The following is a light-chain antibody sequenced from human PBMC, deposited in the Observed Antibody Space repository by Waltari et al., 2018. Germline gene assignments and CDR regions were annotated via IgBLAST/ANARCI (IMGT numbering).Light chain of an antibody. V-gene: IGLV2-23*02. J-gene: IGLJ2*01. CDR3: CSYAGSFTVI. CDR1: SSDVGSYNL. CDR2: GVS. Sequence: QSTLTQPASVSGSPGQSITIPCTGTSSDVGSYNLCSWFKPHPGKAPKLMIYGVSKRPSGVSTSFSGSKSGNTASLTISGLQAEDEADYHCCSYAGSFTVIFGGGTKLTVL.